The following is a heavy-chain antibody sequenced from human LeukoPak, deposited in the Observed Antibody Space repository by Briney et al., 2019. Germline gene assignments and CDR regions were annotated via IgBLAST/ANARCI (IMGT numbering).Heavy chain of an antibody. V-gene: IGHV3-11*01. CDR3: ARDRNPYYDYVWGSYHYDY. J-gene: IGHJ4*02. D-gene: IGHD3-16*02. CDR2: ISSSGSTI. Sequence: GGSLRLSCAASGFTFSDYYMSWIRQAPGKGLEWVSYISSSGSTIYYADSVEGRFTISRDNAKNSLYLQMNSLRAEDTAVYYCARDRNPYYDYVWGSYHYDYWGQGTLVTVSS. CDR1: GFTFSDYY.